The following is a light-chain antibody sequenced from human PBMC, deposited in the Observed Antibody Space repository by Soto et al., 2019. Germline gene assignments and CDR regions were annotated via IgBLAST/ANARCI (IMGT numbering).Light chain of an antibody. V-gene: IGLV2-14*03. CDR3: SSYTSTVTLVV. CDR1: SSDIGDYNY. J-gene: IGLJ2*01. Sequence: QSALTQPASVSASPGKSITISCTGTSSDIGDYNYVSWYQQRPGEAPKLILYEVENRPSGISDRFSGSKSGNTASLTISGLRTEDEADYYCSSYTSTVTLVVFGGGTKLTVL. CDR2: EVE.